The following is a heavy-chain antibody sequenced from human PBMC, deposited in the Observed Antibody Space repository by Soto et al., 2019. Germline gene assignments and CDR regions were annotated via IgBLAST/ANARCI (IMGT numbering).Heavy chain of an antibody. CDR3: ATGIRGAAIAVAGTPQPFDY. Sequence: QVQLVQSGAEVKKPGASVKVSCKASGYTFTSYDINWVRQATGQGLEWMGWMNPNSGNTGYAEKFQGRVTMTRNTSISTAYMELSSLRSEDTAVYYCATGIRGAAIAVAGTPQPFDYWGQGTLVTVSS. D-gene: IGHD6-19*01. CDR1: GYTFTSYD. V-gene: IGHV1-8*01. J-gene: IGHJ4*02. CDR2: MNPNSGNT.